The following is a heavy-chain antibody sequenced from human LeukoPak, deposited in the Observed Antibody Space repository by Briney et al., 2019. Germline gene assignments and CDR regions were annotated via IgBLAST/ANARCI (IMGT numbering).Heavy chain of an antibody. J-gene: IGHJ4*02. Sequence: ASVKVSCKASGYTFTGYYMHWVRQAPGQGLEWMGWINPNSGGTNYAQKFQGRVTMTRDTSISTAYMELSRLRSDDTAVYYCARDGSRITMVRGVPNDYWGQGTLVTVSS. CDR3: ARDGSRITMVRGVPNDY. CDR1: GYTFTGYY. V-gene: IGHV1-2*02. CDR2: INPNSGGT. D-gene: IGHD3-10*01.